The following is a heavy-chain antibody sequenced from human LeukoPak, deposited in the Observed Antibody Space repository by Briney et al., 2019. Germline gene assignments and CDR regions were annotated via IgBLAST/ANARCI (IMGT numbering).Heavy chain of an antibody. D-gene: IGHD6-13*01. J-gene: IGHJ6*02. CDR1: GGSISGHY. CDR2: IYYTGVI. CDR3: ARLTRLAAVGTTYYHSLDV. V-gene: IGHV4-59*08. Sequence: SETLSLTCTVPGGSISGHYWSWIRQPPGKGLEWIGHIYYTGVINYYPSLKSRVTMLVDTSKNQFSLKVTSVTAADTAVYYCARLTRLAAVGTTYYHSLDVWGQGSTVTVSS.